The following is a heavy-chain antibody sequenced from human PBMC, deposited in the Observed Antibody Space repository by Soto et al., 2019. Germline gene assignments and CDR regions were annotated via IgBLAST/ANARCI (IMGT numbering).Heavy chain of an antibody. CDR2: ISGSGGST. CDR3: VKGDTAMVGWGDGAFDI. D-gene: IGHD5-18*01. V-gene: IGHV3-23*01. CDR1: GFTFSSYA. J-gene: IGHJ3*02. Sequence: GGSLRLSCAASGFTFSSYAMSWVRQAPGKGLEWVSAISGSGGSTYYADSVKGRFTISRDNSKNTLYLQMNSLRAEDTAVYYCVKGDTAMVGWGDGAFDIWGQGTMVTVSS.